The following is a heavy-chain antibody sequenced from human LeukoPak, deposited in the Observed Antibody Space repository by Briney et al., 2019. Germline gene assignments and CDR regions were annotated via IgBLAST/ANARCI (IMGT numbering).Heavy chain of an antibody. V-gene: IGHV4-39*01. D-gene: IGHD3-22*01. CDR3: ARGNYYDSSGYSDFDY. Sequence: SETLSLTCTVSGGSISSSSYYWGWIRQPPGKGLEWIGSIYYGGSTYYNPSLKSRVTISVDTSKNQFSLKLSSVTAADTAVYYCARGNYYDSSGYSDFDYWGQGTLVTVSS. CDR2: IYYGGST. J-gene: IGHJ4*02. CDR1: GGSISSSSYY.